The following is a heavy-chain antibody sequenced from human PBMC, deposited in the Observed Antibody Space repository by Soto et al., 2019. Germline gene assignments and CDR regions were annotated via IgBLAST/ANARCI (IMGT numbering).Heavy chain of an antibody. J-gene: IGHJ4*02. CDR3: ASSRVGATTLFDY. CDR2: ISWNSGSI. D-gene: IGHD1-26*01. Sequence: DVQLVESGGGLVQPGRSLRLSCAASGFTFDDYAMHWVRQAPGKGLEWVSGISWNSGSIGYADSVKGRFTISRDNAKNSLYLQMNSLRAEDTALYYCASSRVGATTLFDYWGQGTLVTVSS. V-gene: IGHV3-9*01. CDR1: GFTFDDYA.